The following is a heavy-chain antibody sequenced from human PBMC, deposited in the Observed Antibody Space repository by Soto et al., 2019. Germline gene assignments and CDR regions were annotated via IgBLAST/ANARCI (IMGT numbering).Heavy chain of an antibody. Sequence: GGSLRLSCAASGFTVRGTYMSWVRQAPGRGLEWVSTIGGGGGGTSYADFVRGRFTISRDNSKNTLYLQMNSLRAEDTAVYYCAKDAPGSGWLSDYWGLGTLVTVSS. CDR1: GFTVRGTY. CDR2: IGGGGGGT. V-gene: IGHV3-23*01. CDR3: AKDAPGSGWLSDY. J-gene: IGHJ4*02. D-gene: IGHD3-22*01.